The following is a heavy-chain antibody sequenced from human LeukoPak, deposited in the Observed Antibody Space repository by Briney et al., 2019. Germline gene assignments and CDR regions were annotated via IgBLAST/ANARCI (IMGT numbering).Heavy chain of an antibody. D-gene: IGHD3-10*01. V-gene: IGHV1-2*02. Sequence: ASVKVSCKASGYTFTCYYMHWVRQAPGQGLEWMGWINPNSGGTNYAQKFQGRVTMTRDTSISTAYMELSRLRSDDTAVYYCARGVTMVRGVIIPPFGYWGQGTLVTVSS. CDR3: ARGVTMVRGVIIPPFGY. CDR1: GYTFTCYY. J-gene: IGHJ4*02. CDR2: INPNSGGT.